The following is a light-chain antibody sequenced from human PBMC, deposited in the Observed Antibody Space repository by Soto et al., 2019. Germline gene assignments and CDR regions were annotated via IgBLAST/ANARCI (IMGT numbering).Light chain of an antibody. J-gene: IGKJ1*01. V-gene: IGKV3-20*01. CDR3: QQYGSSPTWT. Sequence: ENVLTQSPGTLSLSPGERAILSCRARQSVSISYLAWYQQKPGQAPRLLIYGASSRATGIPDRFSGSGSGTDFTLTISRLEPEDFAVYYCQQYGSSPTWTFGQGTKV. CDR1: QSVSISY. CDR2: GAS.